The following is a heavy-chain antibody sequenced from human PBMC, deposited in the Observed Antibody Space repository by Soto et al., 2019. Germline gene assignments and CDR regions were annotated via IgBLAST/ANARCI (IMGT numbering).Heavy chain of an antibody. Sequence: QVQLVESGGGVVQPGRSLRLSCAASGFTFWNYGMHWVRQAPGKGPEWVATIWNNGNRKYYADSVTGRFTISRDNSRNTLFLEMNSLRGEDTAVYYCPRSFSTTAVNWFDPWGQGTQVTVSS. V-gene: IGHV3-33*01. CDR3: PRSFSTTAVNWFDP. D-gene: IGHD2-2*01. CDR2: IWNNGNRK. CDR1: GFTFWNYG. J-gene: IGHJ5*02.